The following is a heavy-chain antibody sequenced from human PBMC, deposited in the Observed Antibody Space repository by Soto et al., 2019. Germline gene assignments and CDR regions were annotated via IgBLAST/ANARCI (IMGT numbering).Heavy chain of an antibody. D-gene: IGHD1-1*01. Sequence: GESLKISCKGSGYSFTSYWIAWVRHMPGKGLEWMGVIYPGDSDTRYSPSFQGQVTISADKSISTAYLQWSSLKASDTATYYCARHWNDDRYEYYHGMDVWGQGTTVTVSS. CDR3: ARHWNDDRYEYYHGMDV. J-gene: IGHJ6*02. CDR1: GYSFTSYW. V-gene: IGHV5-51*01. CDR2: IYPGDSDT.